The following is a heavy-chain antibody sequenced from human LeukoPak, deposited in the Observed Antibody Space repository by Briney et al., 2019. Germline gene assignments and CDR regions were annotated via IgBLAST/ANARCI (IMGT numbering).Heavy chain of an antibody. CDR1: GYTFTSSG. CDR2: ISTYNGNT. CDR3: ARDYVWGSYGYFDF. Sequence: ASVKVSCKASGYTFTSSGISWVRQAPGQGLEWMAWISTYNGNTNYAQKLQGRVTMTTDTSTSTAYMELRSLRSDDTAVYYCARDYVWGSYGYFDFWGQGTLVIVSS. V-gene: IGHV1-18*04. D-gene: IGHD3-16*01. J-gene: IGHJ4*02.